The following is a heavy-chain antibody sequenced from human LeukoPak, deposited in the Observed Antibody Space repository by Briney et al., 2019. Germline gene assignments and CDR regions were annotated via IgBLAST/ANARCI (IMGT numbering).Heavy chain of an antibody. J-gene: IGHJ4*02. D-gene: IGHD3-10*01. CDR2: ISGNGVTT. CDR1: GFTFGSYG. V-gene: IGHV3-23*01. Sequence: GGSLRLSCAASGFTFGSYGMSWVRQAPGTGLEWVSSISGNGVTTYYADSVKGRFTISRDNSKNTVYVQMNSLRDEDTAVYYCGRGRLYGSGTYYVFDYWGRGTLVTVSS. CDR3: GRGRLYGSGTYYVFDY.